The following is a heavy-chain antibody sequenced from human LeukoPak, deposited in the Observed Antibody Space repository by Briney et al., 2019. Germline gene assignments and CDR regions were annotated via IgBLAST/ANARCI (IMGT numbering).Heavy chain of an antibody. Sequence: GGSLRLSCAASGFTFSSYGMSWVRQAPGKGLEWVSCISNSGGKTYYADSVKGRFTISRDNSKSTLYLQLNSLRAEDAAVYYCTRLGVAAAGTVDYWGQGTLVTVSS. D-gene: IGHD6-13*01. V-gene: IGHV3-23*01. CDR3: TRLGVAAAGTVDY. CDR1: GFTFSSYG. CDR2: ISNSGGKT. J-gene: IGHJ4*02.